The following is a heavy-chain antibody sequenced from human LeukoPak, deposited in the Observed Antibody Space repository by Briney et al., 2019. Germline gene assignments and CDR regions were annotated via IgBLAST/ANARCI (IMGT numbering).Heavy chain of an antibody. CDR3: AKDRFFGGYSYGSYYFDY. J-gene: IGHJ4*02. CDR2: ISGSGGST. V-gene: IGHV3-23*01. Sequence: LTGGSLRLSCAVSGFTFSNFAMSWVRQAPGKGLEWVSAISGSGGSTYYADSVKGRFTISRDNSKNTLYLQMNSLRAEDTAVYYCAKDRFFGGYSYGSYYFDYWGQGTLVTVSS. CDR1: GFTFSNFA. D-gene: IGHD5-18*01.